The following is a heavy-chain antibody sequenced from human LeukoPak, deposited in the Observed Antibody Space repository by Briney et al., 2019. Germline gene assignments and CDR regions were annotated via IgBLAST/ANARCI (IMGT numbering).Heavy chain of an antibody. D-gene: IGHD6-19*01. CDR2: ISSSSSYI. J-gene: IGHJ6*02. CDR3: ARDERIAVAGRTYYYGMDV. Sequence: GGSLRLSCAASGFTFSSYWMSWVRQAPGKGLEWVSSISSSSSYIYYADSVKGRFTISRDNAKNSLYLQMNSLRAEDTAVYYCARDERIAVAGRTYYYGMDVWGQGTTVTVSS. V-gene: IGHV3-21*01. CDR1: GFTFSSYW.